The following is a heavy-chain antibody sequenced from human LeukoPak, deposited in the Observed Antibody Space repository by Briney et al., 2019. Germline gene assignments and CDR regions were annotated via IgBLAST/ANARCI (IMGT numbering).Heavy chain of an antibody. CDR1: GFTFSTYA. V-gene: IGHV3-23*01. CDR3: VREVPRFDY. Sequence: GGSLRLSCAASGFTFSTYAMSWARQAPGKGLEWVSAISGSGDTTHYADSVKGRFTISRDNSKNTLYLQMNSLRAEDTAIYYCVREVPRFDYWGEGTLVTVSS. D-gene: IGHD1-26*01. J-gene: IGHJ4*02. CDR2: ISGSGDTT.